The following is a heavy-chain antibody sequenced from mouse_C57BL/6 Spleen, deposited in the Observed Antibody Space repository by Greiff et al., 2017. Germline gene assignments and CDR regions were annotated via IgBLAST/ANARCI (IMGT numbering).Heavy chain of an antibody. CDR2: INPNNGGT. CDR1: GYTFTDYN. D-gene: IGHD3-3*01. J-gene: IGHJ1*03. CDR3: ARGTGAWYFDV. Sequence: EVKLQESGPELVKPGASVKIPCKASGYTFTDYNMDWVKQSPGKSLEWIGDINPNNGGTFYNQKFKGKATLTVDKSSSTAYMELRSLTSEDTAVYYCARGTGAWYFDVWGTGTTVTVSS. V-gene: IGHV1-18*01.